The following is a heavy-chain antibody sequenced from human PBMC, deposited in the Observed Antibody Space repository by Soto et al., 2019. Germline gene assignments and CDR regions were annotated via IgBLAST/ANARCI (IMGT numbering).Heavy chain of an antibody. Sequence: GWSLRLSCAASGFIFNTYGMHWVRQAPGKGLEWVAVISHDGSNKFYADSVKGRFTISRDNSKNTLYLQMNSLRAEDTAVYYCAKSPIFGSTYLHDFWGQGTLVTVSS. CDR2: ISHDGSNK. V-gene: IGHV3-30*18. CDR1: GFIFNTYG. D-gene: IGHD3-10*01. J-gene: IGHJ4*02. CDR3: AKSPIFGSTYLHDF.